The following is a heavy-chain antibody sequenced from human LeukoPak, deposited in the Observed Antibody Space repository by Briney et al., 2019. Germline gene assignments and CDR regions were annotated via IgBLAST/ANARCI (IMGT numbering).Heavy chain of an antibody. CDR2: ISSSGSTI. V-gene: IGHV3-48*03. J-gene: IGHJ4*02. D-gene: IGHD3-22*01. Sequence: PGGSLRLSCAASGFTFSSYEMNWVRQAPGKGLEWVSYISSSGSTIYYADSVKGRFTISRDNAKNSLYLQMNSLRAEDTAVYYCARVGMIGVVDYWGQGTLVTVSS. CDR3: ARVGMIGVVDY. CDR1: GFTFSSYE.